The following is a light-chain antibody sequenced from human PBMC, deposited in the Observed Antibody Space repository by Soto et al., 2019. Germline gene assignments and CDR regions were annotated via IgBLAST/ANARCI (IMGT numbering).Light chain of an antibody. CDR3: SSFTSSSNYV. CDR1: SSDVGRYNY. V-gene: IGLV2-14*01. J-gene: IGLJ1*01. CDR2: DVS. Sequence: QSALTQPASVSGSPGQSITISCTGTSSDVGRYNYVSWYQQHPGKAPKLTIYDVSNRPSGVSSRFSGSKSGNTASLTISGLQAEDEADYYCSSFTSSSNYVFGTGTKLTVL.